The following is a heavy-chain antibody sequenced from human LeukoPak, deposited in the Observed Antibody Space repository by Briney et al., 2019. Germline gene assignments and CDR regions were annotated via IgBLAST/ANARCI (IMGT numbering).Heavy chain of an antibody. CDR1: GGSISSGSFF. V-gene: IGHV4-39*01. D-gene: IGHD6-19*01. CDR3: ARSYSSGWYPPYYYYYYMDV. Sequence: SQTLSLTCTVSGGSISSGSFFWSWIRQPPGKGLEWIGSIYYSGSTYYNPSLKSRVTISVDTSKNQFSLKLSSVTAADTAVYYCARSYSSGWYPPYYYYYYMDVWGKGTTVTISS. J-gene: IGHJ6*03. CDR2: IYYSGST.